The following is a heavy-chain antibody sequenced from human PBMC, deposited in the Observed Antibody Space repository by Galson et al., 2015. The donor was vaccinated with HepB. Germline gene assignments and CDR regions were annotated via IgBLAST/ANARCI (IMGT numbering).Heavy chain of an antibody. J-gene: IGHJ6*02. CDR1: GFIFSRYS. CDR2: ISSSSSI. D-gene: IGHD2-15*01. CDR3: ARVVLIGYCGGGACLGAMDV. V-gene: IGHV3-48*01. Sequence: SLRLSCAASGFIFSRYSMNWVRQAPGKGLEWVSYISSSSSINYADSVKGRFTISRDNAKNSLYLQMNSLRAEDTAVYYCARVVLIGYCGGGACLGAMDVWGQGTTVTVSS.